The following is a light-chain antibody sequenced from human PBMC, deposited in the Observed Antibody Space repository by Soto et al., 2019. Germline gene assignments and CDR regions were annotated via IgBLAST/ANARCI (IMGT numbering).Light chain of an antibody. CDR1: QDISNY. Sequence: DIQMTQSPSSPSASVGDRVTITCQASQDISNYLNWYQQKPGRAPKLLIYDASKLEAGVPSRFRGSGSGTDFTFTISRLQPEDIATYYCQQYENLPTFGQGTKVDIK. V-gene: IGKV1-33*01. CDR3: QQYENLPT. CDR2: DAS. J-gene: IGKJ1*01.